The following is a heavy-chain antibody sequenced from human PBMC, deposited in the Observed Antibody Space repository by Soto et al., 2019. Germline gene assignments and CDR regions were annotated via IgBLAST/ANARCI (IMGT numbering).Heavy chain of an antibody. V-gene: IGHV1-8*01. CDR2: MNPNSGNT. D-gene: IGHD4-17*01. CDR3: ARDVPTTTVTTYHYYYGMDV. Sequence: ASVKVSCKASGYTFTSYDINWVRQATGQGLEWMGWMNPNSGNTGYAQKFQGRVTMTRNTSISTAYMELSGLRSEDTAVYYCARDVPTTTVTTYHYYYGMDVWGQGTTVTVSS. CDR1: GYTFTSYD. J-gene: IGHJ6*02.